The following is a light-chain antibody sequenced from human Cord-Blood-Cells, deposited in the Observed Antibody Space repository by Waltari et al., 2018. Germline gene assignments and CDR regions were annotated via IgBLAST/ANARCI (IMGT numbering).Light chain of an antibody. V-gene: IGKV4-1*01. CDR1: HSVLYSSNNKNY. J-gene: IGKJ1*01. CDR2: WAS. Sequence: DIVMTQSPDSLAVSLGEMAPINCKPSHSVLYSSNNKNYLAWYQQNPGQPPKLLIYWASTRESGVPDRFSGSGSGTDFTLTISSLQAEDVAVYYCQQYYSTPWTFGQGTKVEIK. CDR3: QQYYSTPWT.